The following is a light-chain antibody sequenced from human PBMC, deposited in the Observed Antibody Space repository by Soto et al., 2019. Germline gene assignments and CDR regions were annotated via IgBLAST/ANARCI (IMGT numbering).Light chain of an antibody. V-gene: IGKV3-11*01. CDR3: QQHNDSYPLT. CDR2: DAS. Sequence: EVVLTQSPATLSLSAGDRATLSCRASQGVIGYLAWYQHKPGKAPRLLIYDASKWATGVPARFRGSGSATDFTLLISSLEPEDFAVYYCQQHNDSYPLTFGEGTKVEIK. CDR1: QGVIGY. J-gene: IGKJ4*01.